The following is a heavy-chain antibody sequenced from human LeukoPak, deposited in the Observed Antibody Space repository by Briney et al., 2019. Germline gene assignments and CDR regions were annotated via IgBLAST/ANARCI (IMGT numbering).Heavy chain of an antibody. J-gene: IGHJ5*02. CDR1: GGTFSSYA. CDR2: ISGSGGST. V-gene: IGHV3-23*01. Sequence: SCKASGGTFSSYAMSWVRQAPGKGLEWVSAISGSGGSTYYADSVKGRFTISRDNSKNTLYLQMNSLRAEDTAVYYCAKDRSDIVVVPAAGFDPWGQGTLVTVSS. CDR3: AKDRSDIVVVPAAGFDP. D-gene: IGHD2-2*01.